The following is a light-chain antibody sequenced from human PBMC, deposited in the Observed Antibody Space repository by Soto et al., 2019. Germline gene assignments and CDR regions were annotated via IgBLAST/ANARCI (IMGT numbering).Light chain of an antibody. V-gene: IGLV2-8*01. J-gene: IGLJ2*01. Sequence: QPVLTQPPSASGSPGQSVTISCTGTSSDVGGYNYVSWYQQHPGKAPKLMIYEVSKRPSGVPDRFSGSKSGNTASLTVSGLQDEDEADYYCSSYAGSSNLVFGGGTKVTVL. CDR1: SSDVGGYNY. CDR3: SSYAGSSNLV. CDR2: EVS.